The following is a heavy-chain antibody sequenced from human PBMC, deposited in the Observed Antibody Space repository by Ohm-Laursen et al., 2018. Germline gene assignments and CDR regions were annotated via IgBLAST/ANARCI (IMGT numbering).Heavy chain of an antibody. J-gene: IGHJ5*02. D-gene: IGHD6-6*01. CDR1: GDSIRSGGYY. CDR2: IYYDGST. Sequence: TLSLTCSVSGDSIRSGGYYWSWIRQHPGKGLEWIGRIYYDGSTHYNPSLKSLVTISIDTSKNKFSLKLNSVTAADTAVYYCARGIGSSQGWFDPWGQGTLVTVSS. V-gene: IGHV4-31*01. CDR3: ARGIGSSQGWFDP.